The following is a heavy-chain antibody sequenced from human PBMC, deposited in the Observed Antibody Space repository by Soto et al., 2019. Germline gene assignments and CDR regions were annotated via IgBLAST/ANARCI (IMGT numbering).Heavy chain of an antibody. J-gene: IGHJ6*03. CDR3: ARGATVPLRDPRGHYYYYMDV. Sequence: GGSLRLSCAASGFTVSSNYMSWVRQAPGKGLEWVSVIYSGGSTYYVDSVKGRFTISRDNSKNTLYLQMNSLRAEDTAVYYCARGATVPLRDPRGHYYYYMDVWGKGTTVTVSS. D-gene: IGHD1-1*01. V-gene: IGHV3-66*01. CDR2: IYSGGST. CDR1: GFTVSSNY.